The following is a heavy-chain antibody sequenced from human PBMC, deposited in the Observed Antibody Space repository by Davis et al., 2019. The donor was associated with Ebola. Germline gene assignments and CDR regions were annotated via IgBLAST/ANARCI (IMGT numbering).Heavy chain of an antibody. CDR2: ISAYNGNT. CDR1: GYTFTSYG. D-gene: IGHD2-8*02. CDR3: ARVEIYCTGGVCYTGYYYGMDV. J-gene: IGHJ6*02. V-gene: IGHV1-18*01. Sequence: ASVKVSCKASGYTFTSYGISWVRQAPGQGLEWMRWISAYNGNTNYAQKLQGRVTMTTDTSTSTAYMELRSLRSDDTAVYYCARVEIYCTGGVCYTGYYYGMDVWGQGTTVTVSS.